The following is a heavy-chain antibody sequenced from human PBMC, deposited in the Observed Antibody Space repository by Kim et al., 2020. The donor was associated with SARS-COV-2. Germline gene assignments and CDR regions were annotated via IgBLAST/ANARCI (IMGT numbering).Heavy chain of an antibody. V-gene: IGHV3-7*04. Sequence: SVKCRITISRDNAKNSLYLQMNSLRAEDTAVYYCARGVVPAARLYCFVYWGQGTLVTVSS. CDR3: ARGVVPAARLYCFVY. D-gene: IGHD2-2*01. J-gene: IGHJ4*02.